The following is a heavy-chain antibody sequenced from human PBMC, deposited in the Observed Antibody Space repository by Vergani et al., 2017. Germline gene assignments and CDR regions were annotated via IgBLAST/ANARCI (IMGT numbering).Heavy chain of an antibody. D-gene: IGHD3-3*01. J-gene: IGHJ2*01. V-gene: IGHV3-9*01. CDR2: ISWNSGSI. Sequence: EVQLVESGGGLVQPGRSLRLSCAASGFTFDDYAMHWVRQAPGKGLEWVSGISWNSGSIGYADSVKGRFTISRDNAKKSLYLQMNSLRAEDPALYYCAKDHYDFWSGYPNLSPFDLWGRGTLVTVSS. CDR1: GFTFDDYA. CDR3: AKDHYDFWSGYPNLSPFDL.